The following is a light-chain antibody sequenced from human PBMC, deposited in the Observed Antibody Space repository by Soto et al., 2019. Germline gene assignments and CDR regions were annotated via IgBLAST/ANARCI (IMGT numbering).Light chain of an antibody. V-gene: IGKV3-20*01. CDR1: QSVSSY. CDR3: QQYGSSPRT. J-gene: IGKJ1*01. CDR2: GAS. Sequence: EIVLTQSPATLSLSPLVRATLSFMASQSVSSYLAWYQQKPGQAPRPLIYGASSRATGIPDRFSGSGSGTDFTLTISRLEPEDFAVYYCQQYGSSPRTFGQGTKVDI.